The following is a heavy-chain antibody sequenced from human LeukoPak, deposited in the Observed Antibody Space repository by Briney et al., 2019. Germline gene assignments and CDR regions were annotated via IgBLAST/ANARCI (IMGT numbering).Heavy chain of an antibody. CDR2: ISYDGSNK. CDR3: ARGKVLWFEY. J-gene: IGHJ5*01. Sequence: PGGSLRLSCAASGFTFSSYGMHWVRQAPGKGLEWVAVISYDGSNKYYADSVKGRLTISRDNSKNTLYLQMNSLRAEDTAVYYCARGKVLWFEYWGQGTLVTVSS. CDR1: GFTFSSYG. V-gene: IGHV3-30*19.